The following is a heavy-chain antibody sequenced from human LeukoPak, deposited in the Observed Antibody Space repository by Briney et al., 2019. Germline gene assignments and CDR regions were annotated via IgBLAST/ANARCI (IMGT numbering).Heavy chain of an antibody. CDR1: GGSITSADYH. V-gene: IGHV4-30-4*01. J-gene: IGHJ6*02. CDR2: IYYTGST. Sequence: PSETLSLTCTVSGGSITSADYHWSWVRQLPGKGLEWIGYIYYTGSTYYNPYLKSRITISVDTSKNEFSLKLTSVTAADTAVYYCARDVGPYHEPRNGMDVWGRGTTVTVSS. CDR3: ARDVGPYHEPRNGMDV.